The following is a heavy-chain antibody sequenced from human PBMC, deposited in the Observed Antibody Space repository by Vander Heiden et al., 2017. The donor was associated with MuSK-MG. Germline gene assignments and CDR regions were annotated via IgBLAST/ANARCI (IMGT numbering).Heavy chain of an antibody. J-gene: IGHJ4*02. Sequence: QVQLQQWGAGLLKPSETLSLTCAVYGGSFSGYYWSWIRQPPGKGLEWIGEINHSGSTNYNPSLKSRVTISVDTSKNQFSLKLSSVTAADTAVYYCARGPTLFLAVAGRFDYWGQGTLVTVSS. D-gene: IGHD6-19*01. CDR2: INHSGST. V-gene: IGHV4-34*01. CDR3: ARGPTLFLAVAGRFDY. CDR1: GGSFSGYY.